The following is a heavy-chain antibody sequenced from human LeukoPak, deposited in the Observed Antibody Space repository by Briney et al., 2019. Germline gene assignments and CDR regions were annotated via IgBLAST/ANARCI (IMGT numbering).Heavy chain of an antibody. CDR2: INSDGSST. J-gene: IGHJ2*01. CDR1: GFTFSSYW. Sequence: GGSLRLSCAASGFTFSSYWMHWVRQAPGKGLVWVSRINSDGSSTSYADSVKGRFTISRDNSKNTLYLQLNSLRTEDTAVYYCAKANGITGTTYWYFDLWGRGTLVTVSS. CDR3: AKANGITGTTYWYFDL. D-gene: IGHD1-7*01. V-gene: IGHV3-74*01.